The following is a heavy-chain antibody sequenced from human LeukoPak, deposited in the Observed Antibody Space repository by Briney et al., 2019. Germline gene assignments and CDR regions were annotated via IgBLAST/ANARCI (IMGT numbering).Heavy chain of an antibody. CDR1: GGSISSGGYY. CDR3: ARVSRPYYYDSSGIFDY. V-gene: IGHV4-31*03. CDR2: IYYSGST. Sequence: SETLSLTCTVSGGSISSGGYYWSWIRQHPGKGREWIGYIYYSGSTYYNPSLKSRVTISVDTSKNQFSLKLSSVTAADTAVYYCARVSRPYYYDSSGIFDYWGQGTLVTVSS. J-gene: IGHJ4*02. D-gene: IGHD3-22*01.